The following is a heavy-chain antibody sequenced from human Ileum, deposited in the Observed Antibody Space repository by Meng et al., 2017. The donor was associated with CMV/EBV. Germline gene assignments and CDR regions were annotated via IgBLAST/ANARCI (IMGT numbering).Heavy chain of an antibody. D-gene: IGHD6-19*01. CDR1: GFTFSRYA. V-gene: IGHV3-30-3*01. CDR2: ISYDGSNK. J-gene: IGHJ5*02. Sequence: GESLKISWAASGFTFSRYAMHWVRQAPGKGLEWVAFISYDGSNKWYADSVRGRFTISRDNSQNTVHLQMSGLRPEDTAEYYCAREQVAEMGNKWFDPWGQGSLVTVAS. CDR3: AREQVAEMGNKWFDP.